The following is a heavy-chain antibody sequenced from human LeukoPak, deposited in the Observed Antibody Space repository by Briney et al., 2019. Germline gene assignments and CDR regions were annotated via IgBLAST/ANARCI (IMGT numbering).Heavy chain of an antibody. D-gene: IGHD1-26*01. CDR2: INRGGSES. J-gene: IGHJ4*02. V-gene: IGHV3-7*01. CDR1: GFTFTDYW. Sequence: GGSLRLSCAASGFTFTDYWMTWVRQVPGKGLEWVANINRGGSESYYVDSVKVRFTISRDNAKNSLYLQMDRLRVEDTAVYYCARVGAWELQRVFDYWGQGTLVTVSS. CDR3: ARVGAWELQRVFDY.